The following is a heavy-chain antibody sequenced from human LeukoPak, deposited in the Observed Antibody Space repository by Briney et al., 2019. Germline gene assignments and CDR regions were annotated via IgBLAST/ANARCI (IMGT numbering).Heavy chain of an antibody. CDR2: IYISGST. CDR1: GGSISSYN. J-gene: IGHJ6*02. Sequence: LETLSLTCTVSGGSISSYNWSWIRQPAGKGLEWIGRIYISGSTNSNPSLKSRATMSVDTSKNQFSLRLSSVTAADTAVYYCTRDQWDGLDVWGQGTTVTVSS. D-gene: IGHD2-8*01. V-gene: IGHV4-4*07. CDR3: TRDQWDGLDV.